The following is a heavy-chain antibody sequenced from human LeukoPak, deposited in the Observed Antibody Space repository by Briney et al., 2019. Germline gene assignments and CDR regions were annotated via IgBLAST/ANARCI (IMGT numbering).Heavy chain of an antibody. CDR2: IYYSGST. V-gene: IGHV4-39*07. CDR1: GGSISSSSYY. Sequence: SETLSLTCTVSGGSISSSSYYWGWIRQPPGKGLEWIGSIYYSGSTYYNPSLKSRVTISVDTSKNQFSLKLSSVTAADTAVYYCARRSGSYRNWFDPWGQGTLVTVSS. D-gene: IGHD1-26*01. CDR3: ARRSGSYRNWFDP. J-gene: IGHJ5*02.